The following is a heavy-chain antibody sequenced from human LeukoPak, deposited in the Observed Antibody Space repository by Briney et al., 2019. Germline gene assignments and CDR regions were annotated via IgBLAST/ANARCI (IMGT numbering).Heavy chain of an antibody. D-gene: IGHD3-3*01. CDR2: INHSGST. J-gene: IGHJ4*02. Sequence: SETLSLTCAVYGGSFSGYYWSWIRQPPGKGLEWIGEINHSGSTNYNPSLKSRVTISVDTSKNQFSLKLSSVTAADTAVYYCSRGGVIMIFGVVNREYYFDYWGQGTLVTVSS. CDR3: SRGGVIMIFGVVNREYYFDY. V-gene: IGHV4-34*01. CDR1: GGSFSGYY.